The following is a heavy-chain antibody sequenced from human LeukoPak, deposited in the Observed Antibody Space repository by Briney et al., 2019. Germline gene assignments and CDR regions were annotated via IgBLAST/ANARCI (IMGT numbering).Heavy chain of an antibody. J-gene: IGHJ4*02. CDR1: GGSISSGGYS. Sequence: SETLSLTCAVSGGSISSGGYSWSWIRQPPGKGLEWIGYIYHSGSTYYNPSLKSRVTISVDTSKNQFSLKLSSVTAADTAVYYCARQRCSGGSCYFTYYFDDWGQGTLVTVSS. CDR3: ARQRCSGGSCYFTYYFDD. CDR2: IYHSGST. D-gene: IGHD2-15*01. V-gene: IGHV4-30-2*03.